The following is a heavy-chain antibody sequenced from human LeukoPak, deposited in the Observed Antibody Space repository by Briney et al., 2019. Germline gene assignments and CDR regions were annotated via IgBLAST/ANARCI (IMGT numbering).Heavy chain of an antibody. V-gene: IGHV3-23*01. CDR1: GFSFMNAW. J-gene: IGHJ4*02. D-gene: IGHD3-22*01. Sequence: PGGSLRLSCAASGFSFMNAWMSWVRQAPGKGLEWVSAISGSGGSTYYADSVKGRFTISRDNSKNTLYLQMNSLRAEDTAVYYCAKDFVSSGYFRATTRDYWGQGTLVTVSS. CDR2: ISGSGGST. CDR3: AKDFVSSGYFRATTRDY.